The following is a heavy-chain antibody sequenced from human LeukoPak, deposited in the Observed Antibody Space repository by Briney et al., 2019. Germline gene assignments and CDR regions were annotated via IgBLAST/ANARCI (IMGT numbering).Heavy chain of an antibody. J-gene: IGHJ4*02. CDR2: INPNSGGT. Sequence: ASVKVSCKASGYTFTGYYMHWVRQAPGQGLGWMGWINPNSGGTNYAQKFQGRVTMTRDTSISTAYMELSRLRSDDTAVYYCARESIVVVVAATGIDYWGQGTLVTVSS. CDR3: ARESIVVVVAATGIDY. V-gene: IGHV1-2*02. CDR1: GYTFTGYY. D-gene: IGHD2-15*01.